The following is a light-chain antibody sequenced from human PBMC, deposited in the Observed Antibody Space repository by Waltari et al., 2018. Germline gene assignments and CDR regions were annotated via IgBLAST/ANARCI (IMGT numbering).Light chain of an antibody. CDR3: QKYNNARRT. CDR2: AAS. J-gene: IGKJ1*01. CDR1: QGINNY. Sequence: DIQMTQSPSSLSASVGARVTLTCRASQGINNYLIWYQQKPGKIPKLLISAASTLQSGVPSRFSGSGSGTDFTLTISNLQPEDVATYYCQKYNNARRTFGQGTKVEIK. V-gene: IGKV1-27*01.